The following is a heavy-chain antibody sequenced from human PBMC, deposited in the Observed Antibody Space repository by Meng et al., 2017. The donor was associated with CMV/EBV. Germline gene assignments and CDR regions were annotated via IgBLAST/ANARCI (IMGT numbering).Heavy chain of an antibody. CDR1: GFTFSSYA. V-gene: IGHV3-30*04. Sequence: GGSLGLSCAASGFTFSSYAMHWVRQAPGKGLEWVAVISYDGSNKYYADSVKGRFTISRDNSKNTLYLQMNSLRAEDTAVYYCASITALGMDVWGQGTTVTVSS. J-gene: IGHJ6*02. D-gene: IGHD5-18*01. CDR3: ASITALGMDV. CDR2: ISYDGSNK.